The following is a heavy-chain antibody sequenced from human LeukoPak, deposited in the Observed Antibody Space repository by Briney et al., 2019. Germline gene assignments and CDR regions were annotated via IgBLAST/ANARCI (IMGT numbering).Heavy chain of an antibody. D-gene: IGHD2-15*01. J-gene: IGHJ5*02. CDR1: GYTFTSYG. CDR3: ARDWPRPVVVAGGFDP. Sequence: ASVKVSCKASGYTFTSYGISWVRQAPGQGLEWMGIIIPSGGSTSYAQKFQGRVTMTRDTSTSTVYMELSSLRSEDTAVYYCARDWPRPVVVAGGFDPWGQGTLVTVSS. CDR2: IIPSGGST. V-gene: IGHV1-46*01.